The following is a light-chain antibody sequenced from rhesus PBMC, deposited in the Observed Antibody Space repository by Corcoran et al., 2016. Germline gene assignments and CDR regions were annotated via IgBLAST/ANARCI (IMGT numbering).Light chain of an antibody. CDR1: QGISTN. CDR3: QHGYGTPFT. Sequence: DIQMTQSPSSLSASVGDRVTITCQASQGISTNLAWYQQKPGKVPNLLIYKASTLQSGVPSRFSGSGSGTDFTLTISSRQPEDFATYYCQHGYGTPFTFGPGTKLDIK. CDR2: KAS. J-gene: IGKJ3*01. V-gene: IGKV1-25*01.